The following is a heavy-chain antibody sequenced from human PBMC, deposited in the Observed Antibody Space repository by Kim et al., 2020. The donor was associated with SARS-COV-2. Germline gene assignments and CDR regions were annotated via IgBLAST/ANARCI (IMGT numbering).Heavy chain of an antibody. Sequence: GGSLRLSCAASGFTVSSNYMSWVRQAPGKGLEWVSVIYSGGSTYYADSVKGRFTISRDNSKNTLYLQMNSVRAEDTAVYYCARDGAVDRGDYYGMDVWGQGTTVTVSS. CDR3: ARDGAVDRGDYYGMDV. V-gene: IGHV3-66*01. CDR1: GFTVSSNY. J-gene: IGHJ6*02. D-gene: IGHD3-10*01. CDR2: IYSGGST.